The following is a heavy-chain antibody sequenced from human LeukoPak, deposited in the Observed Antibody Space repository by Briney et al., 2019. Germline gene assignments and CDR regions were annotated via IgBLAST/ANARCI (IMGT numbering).Heavy chain of an antibody. V-gene: IGHV3-11*01. CDR2: ISSSGSTI. D-gene: IGHD3-10*01. CDR1: GFTFSDYY. J-gene: IGHJ4*02. CDR3: ARDSTAGYYYGSGSYYYYFDY. Sequence: GGSLRLSCAGSGFTFSDYYMSWIRQAPGKGLEWVSYISSSGSTIYYADSVKGRFTISRDNAKDSLYLQMNSLRAEDTAVYYCARDSTAGYYYGSGSYYYYFDYWGQGTLVTVSS.